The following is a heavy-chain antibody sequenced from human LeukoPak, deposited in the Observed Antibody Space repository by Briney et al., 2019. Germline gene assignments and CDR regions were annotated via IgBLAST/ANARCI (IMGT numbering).Heavy chain of an antibody. D-gene: IGHD1-1*01. CDR3: AIGNRYYYYMDV. J-gene: IGHJ6*03. Sequence: SETLSLTCAVYGGSFSGYYWSWIRQPPGKGLEWIGEINHSGSTNYNPSLKSRVTISVDTSKNQFSLKLSSVTAADTAVYYCAIGNRYYYYMDVWSKGTTVTVSS. V-gene: IGHV4-34*01. CDR2: INHSGST. CDR1: GGSFSGYY.